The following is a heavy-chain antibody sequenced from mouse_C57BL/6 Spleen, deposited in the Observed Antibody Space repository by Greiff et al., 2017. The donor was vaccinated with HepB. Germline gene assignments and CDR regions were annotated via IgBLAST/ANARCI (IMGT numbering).Heavy chain of an antibody. D-gene: IGHD4-1*01. J-gene: IGHJ4*01. CDR2: ISNGGGST. CDR3: ASELDAMDY. CDR1: GFTFSDYY. Sequence: EVHLVESGGGLVQPGGSLKLSCAASGFTFSDYYMYWVRQTPEKRLEWVAYISNGGGSTYYPDTVKGRFTISRDNAKNTLYLQMSRLKSEDTAMYYCASELDAMDYWGQGTSVTVSS. V-gene: IGHV5-12*01.